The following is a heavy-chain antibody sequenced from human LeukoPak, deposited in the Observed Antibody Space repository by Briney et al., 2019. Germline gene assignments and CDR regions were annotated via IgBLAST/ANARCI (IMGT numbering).Heavy chain of an antibody. CDR3: ARGPTLVRGVIMPDSVGGMDV. D-gene: IGHD3-10*01. CDR2: MNPNSGNT. J-gene: IGHJ6*02. Sequence: ASVKVSCKASGFTFTSYDINWVRQAPGQGLEWMGWMNPNSGNTRYAQKAQGRITMTRDTSISTAYMELSSLRSEDTAVYYCARGPTLVRGVIMPDSVGGMDVWGQGTTVTVSS. CDR1: GFTFTSYD. V-gene: IGHV1-8*01.